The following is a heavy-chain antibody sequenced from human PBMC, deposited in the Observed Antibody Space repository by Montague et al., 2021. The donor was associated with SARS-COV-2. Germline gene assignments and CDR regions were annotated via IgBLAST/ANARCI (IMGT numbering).Heavy chain of an antibody. J-gene: IGHJ4*02. V-gene: IGHV4-4*07. D-gene: IGHD3-16*01. CDR1: GGSMRSYY. CDR2: IYSSGST. CDR3: ARDLGAPDCYFDS. Sequence: SETLSLTCTVSGGSMRSYYWCWIRQPSGQGLEWIGRIYSSGSTNXNPSLNSRITMSVDTSRNQFSLKVTSVTAADTAVYYCARDLGAPDCYFDSWGQGTLVTVSS.